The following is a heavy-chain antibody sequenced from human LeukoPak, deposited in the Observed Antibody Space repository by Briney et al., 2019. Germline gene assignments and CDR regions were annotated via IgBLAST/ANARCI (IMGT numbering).Heavy chain of an antibody. D-gene: IGHD5-12*01. CDR1: GGSISSYY. V-gene: IGHV4-59*01. Sequence: PSETLSLTCTVSGGSISSYYWSWIRQPPGKGLEWIGYIYYSGSTNYNPSLKSRVTISVDTSKNQFSLKPSSVTAADTAVYYCARERDGYNYWFDPWGQGTLVTVSS. CDR2: IYYSGST. CDR3: ARERDGYNYWFDP. J-gene: IGHJ5*02.